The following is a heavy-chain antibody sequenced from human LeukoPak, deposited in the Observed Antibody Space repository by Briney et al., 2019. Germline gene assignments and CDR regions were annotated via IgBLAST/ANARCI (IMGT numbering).Heavy chain of an antibody. CDR2: IYSSGST. CDR1: GGSISSGSYY. Sequence: SETLSLTCTVSGGSISSGSYYWSWIRQPAGKGLEWIGRIYSSGSTNYNPSLKSRVTISVDTSKNQFSLKLSSVTAADTAVYYCARLGTYYYDSSGYSYWGQGTLVTVSS. V-gene: IGHV4-61*02. CDR3: ARLGTYYYDSSGYSY. J-gene: IGHJ4*02. D-gene: IGHD3-22*01.